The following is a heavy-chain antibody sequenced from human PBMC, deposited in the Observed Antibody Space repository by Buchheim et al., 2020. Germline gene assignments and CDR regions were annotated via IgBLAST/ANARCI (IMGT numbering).Heavy chain of an antibody. D-gene: IGHD4-11*01. CDR2: IIPIFGTA. J-gene: IGHJ6*02. CDR1: GGTFSSYA. Sequence: QVQLVQSGAEVKKPGSSVKVSCKASGGTFSSYAISWVRQAPGQGLEWMGGIIPIFGTANYAQKFQGSVTITADKSPSTAYMELSSLRSEDTAVYYCARSDYSNYYYYYYGMDVWGQGTT. CDR3: ARSDYSNYYYYYYGMDV. V-gene: IGHV1-69*06.